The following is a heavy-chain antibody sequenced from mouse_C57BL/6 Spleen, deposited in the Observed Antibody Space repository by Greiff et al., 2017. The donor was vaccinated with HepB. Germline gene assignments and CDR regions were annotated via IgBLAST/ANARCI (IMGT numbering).Heavy chain of an antibody. J-gene: IGHJ3*01. Sequence: EVQRVESGEGLVKPGGSLKLSCAASGFTFSSYAMSWVRQTPEKRLEWVAYISSGGDYIYYADTVKGRFTISRDNARNTLYLQMSSLKSEDTAMYYCASMMVTSFAYWGQGTLVTVSA. V-gene: IGHV5S21*01. CDR2: ISSGGDYI. CDR1: GFTFSSYA. CDR3: ASMMVTSFAY. D-gene: IGHD2-3*01.